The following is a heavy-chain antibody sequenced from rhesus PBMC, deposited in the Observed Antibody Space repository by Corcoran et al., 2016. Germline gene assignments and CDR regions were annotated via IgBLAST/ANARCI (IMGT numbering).Heavy chain of an antibody. D-gene: IGHD6-31*01. J-gene: IGHJ4*01. CDR3: ARDEGHSSGWGVDC. CDR1: AYSISSSYG. Sequence: QVQLQESGPGLVKPSETLSLTCAVSAYSISSSYGWSWIRQSPGRGLEWIGYIGGRSGGTEYGPSLQRRVTISNDTAKNQFSLRLTSVTAADTAVYYCARDEGHSSGWGVDCWGQGVLVTVSS. V-gene: IGHV4-127*01. CDR2: IGGRSGGT.